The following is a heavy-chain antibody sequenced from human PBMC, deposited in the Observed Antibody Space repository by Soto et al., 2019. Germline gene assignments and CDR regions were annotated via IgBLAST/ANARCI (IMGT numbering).Heavy chain of an antibody. D-gene: IGHD2-15*01. CDR1: GFTFSSYG. V-gene: IGHV3-33*01. CDR2: IWNGGSKE. Sequence: QVQLVESGGGVVQPGRSLRLSCAASGFTFSSYGMHWVRQAPGKGLEWVAVIWNGGSKEYHADSVKGRFTISRDNSKNTLYLQMNSLRAEDTAVYYCARDYWSGMRAATYYFDYCGQGTLVTVSS. J-gene: IGHJ4*02. CDR3: ARDYWSGMRAATYYFDY.